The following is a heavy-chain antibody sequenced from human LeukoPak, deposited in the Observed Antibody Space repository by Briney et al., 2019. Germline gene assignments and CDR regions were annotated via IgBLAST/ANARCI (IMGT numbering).Heavy chain of an antibody. D-gene: IGHD6-6*01. V-gene: IGHV4-59*12. CDR2: IYYSGST. CDR1: GGSISSYY. J-gene: IGHJ4*02. CDR3: ARGRRTYSSSSGLEFDY. Sequence: PSETLSPTCTVSGGSISSYYWSWIRQPPGKGLEWIGYIYYSGSTNYNPSLKSRVTISVDTSKNQFSLKLSSVTAADTAVYYCARGRRTYSSSSGLEFDYWGQGTLVTVSS.